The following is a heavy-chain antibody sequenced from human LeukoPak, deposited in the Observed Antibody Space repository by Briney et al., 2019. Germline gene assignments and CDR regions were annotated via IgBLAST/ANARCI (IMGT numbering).Heavy chain of an antibody. CDR2: IYYSGST. V-gene: IGHV4-31*03. J-gene: IGHJ5*02. CDR1: GGSISSGGYY. Sequence: SQTLSLTCTVSGGSISSGGYYWSWIRQHPGKGLEWIGYIYYSGSTYYNPSLKSRVTISVDTSKNQFYLKVNSVTATDTAVYYCASSETVMRTWGQGTLVTVSS. CDR3: ASSETVMRT. D-gene: IGHD3-16*01.